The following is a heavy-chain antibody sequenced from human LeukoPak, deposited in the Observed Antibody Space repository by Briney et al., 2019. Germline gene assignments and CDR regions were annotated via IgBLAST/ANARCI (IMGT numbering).Heavy chain of an antibody. Sequence: GESLKISCKGSGYTFTTSWIGWVRQMPGKGLEWMGIIYPGDSDTRYSPSFQGQVTISADKSITTAYLQWSSLKASYTAMYYCARLGYCTNGICYSYDYWGQGTLVTVSS. D-gene: IGHD2-8*01. V-gene: IGHV5-51*01. CDR3: ARLGYCTNGICYSYDY. J-gene: IGHJ4*02. CDR2: IYPGDSDT. CDR1: GYTFTTSW.